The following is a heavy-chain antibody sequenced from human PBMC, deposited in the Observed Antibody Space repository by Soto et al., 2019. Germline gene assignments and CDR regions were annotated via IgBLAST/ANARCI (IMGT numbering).Heavy chain of an antibody. D-gene: IGHD6-13*01. J-gene: IGHJ6*02. CDR1: GFTFSSYA. V-gene: IGHV3-30-3*01. Sequence: QVQLVESGGGVVQPGRSLRLSCAASGFTFSSYAMHWVRQAPGKGLEWVAVISYDGSNKYYADSVKGRFTISRDNSKNTLYRQMTSLRAADTSVYYCARTSRHYYYYGMDVLGQGTTVTVSS. CDR3: ARTSRHYYYYGMDV. CDR2: ISYDGSNK.